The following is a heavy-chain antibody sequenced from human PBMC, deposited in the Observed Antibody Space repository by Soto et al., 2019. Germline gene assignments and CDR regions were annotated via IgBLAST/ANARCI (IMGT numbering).Heavy chain of an antibody. D-gene: IGHD3-9*01. J-gene: IGHJ3*02. V-gene: IGHV3-30-3*01. CDR2: ISYDGSDK. Sequence: HGGSLVPSRPASGFTFNNYAMHWVRQAPGKGLEWLAVISYDGSDKYNTNSVKGRFTISRDNAKNSLYLQMNSLRTEDTALYYCAKEQNILTGGEPFDIWGQGKMVTVSS. CDR3: AKEQNILTGGEPFDI. CDR1: GFTFNNYA.